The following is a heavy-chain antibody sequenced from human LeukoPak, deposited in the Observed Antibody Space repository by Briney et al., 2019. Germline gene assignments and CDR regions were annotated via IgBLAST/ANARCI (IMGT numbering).Heavy chain of an antibody. CDR1: GFTFRNYV. CDR3: AKDRIPAAIWYYFDY. D-gene: IGHD6-13*01. Sequence: GGSLRLSCAASGFTFRNYVMSWVRQAPGEGLEWVSSVSDSGSTYYADSVKGRFTISRDNSKNTLYLQKNSLRAEDTAVYYCAKDRIPAAIWYYFDYWGQGTLVTVSS. V-gene: IGHV3-23*01. J-gene: IGHJ4*02. CDR2: VSDSGST.